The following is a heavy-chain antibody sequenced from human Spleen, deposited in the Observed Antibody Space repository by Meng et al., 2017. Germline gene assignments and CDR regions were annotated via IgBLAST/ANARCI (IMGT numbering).Heavy chain of an antibody. CDR1: GGSFSGYY. CDR2: INQSGST. J-gene: IGHJ3*02. Sequence: GSLRLSCAVYGGSFSGYYWNWIRQPPGKGLEWIGEINQSGSTNYNPSLKSRVTMSVDTSKNQFSLRLSSVTAADTAVYYCARYETTEWELLIDAFDIWGQGTMVTVSS. D-gene: IGHD1-26*01. V-gene: IGHV4-34*01. CDR3: ARYETTEWELLIDAFDI.